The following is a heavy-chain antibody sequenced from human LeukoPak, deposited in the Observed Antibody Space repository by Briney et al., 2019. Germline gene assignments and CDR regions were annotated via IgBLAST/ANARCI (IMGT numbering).Heavy chain of an antibody. CDR1: EYIFTSYY. CDR3: AREYGSGSYYNAVLY. CDR2: INPSGGST. D-gene: IGHD3-10*01. V-gene: IGHV1-46*01. Sequence: GASVKVSCKASEYIFTSYYMHWVRQAPGQGLEWMGIINPSGGSTSYAQKFQGRVTMTRDTSTSTVYMELSSLRSEDTAVYYCAREYGSGSYYNAVLYWGQGTLVTVSS. J-gene: IGHJ4*02.